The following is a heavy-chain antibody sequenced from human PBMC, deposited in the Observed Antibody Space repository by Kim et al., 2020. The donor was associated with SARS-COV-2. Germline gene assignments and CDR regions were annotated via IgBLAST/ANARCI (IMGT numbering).Heavy chain of an antibody. CDR3: ARVMKGDAPSLYYYYYYGMDV. D-gene: IGHD3-16*01. V-gene: IGHV7-4-1*02. CDR1: GYTFTSYA. Sequence: ASVKVSCKASGYTFTSYAMNWVRQAPGQGLEWMGWINTNTGNPTYAQGFTGRFVFSLDTSVSTAYLQISSLKAEDTAVYYCARVMKGDAPSLYYYYYYGMDVWGQGTTVTVSS. J-gene: IGHJ6*02. CDR2: INTNTGNP.